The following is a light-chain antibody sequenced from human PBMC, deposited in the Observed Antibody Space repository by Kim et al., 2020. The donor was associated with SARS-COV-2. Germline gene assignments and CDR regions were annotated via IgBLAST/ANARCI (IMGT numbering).Light chain of an antibody. V-gene: IGLV3-1*01. CDR2: HDS. CDR1: KLGDKY. J-gene: IGLJ3*02. CDR3: QAWDSSTVV. Sequence: SYELTQPPSVSVSPGQTASITCSGDKLGDKYAYWYQQKPGQSPVLVIYHDSKRPSGIPERFSGSNSGNTATLTISGTRAMDEADYYCQAWDSSTVVFGGG.